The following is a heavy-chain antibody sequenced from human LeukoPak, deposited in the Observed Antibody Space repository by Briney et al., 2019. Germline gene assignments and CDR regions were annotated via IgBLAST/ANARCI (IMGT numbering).Heavy chain of an antibody. Sequence: GASVKVSCKASGYTFTSYGISWVRQAPGQGLEWMGWINPNSGGTKYAQKFQGRVTMTRDTTISTAYLELSRLRSDDTAVYYCAKDRFAAQWGAFDVWGQGTMVTVSS. J-gene: IGHJ3*01. CDR1: GYTFTSYG. CDR3: AKDRFAAQWGAFDV. D-gene: IGHD1-26*01. CDR2: INPNSGGT. V-gene: IGHV1-2*02.